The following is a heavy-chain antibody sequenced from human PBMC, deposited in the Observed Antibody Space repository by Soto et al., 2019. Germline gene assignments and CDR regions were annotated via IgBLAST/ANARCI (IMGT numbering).Heavy chain of an antibody. CDR1: GGSFSGYY. CDR2: MNHSGST. V-gene: IGHV4-34*01. CDR3: ARGGPYGSGSYRAWFDP. Sequence: SETLSLTCAVYGGSFSGYYWSWIRQPPGKGLEWIGEMNHSGSTSYNPSLKSRVTISVDTSKNQFSLKLSSVTAADTAVYYCARGGPYGSGSYRAWFDPWGQGTLVTVPQ. D-gene: IGHD3-10*01. J-gene: IGHJ5*02.